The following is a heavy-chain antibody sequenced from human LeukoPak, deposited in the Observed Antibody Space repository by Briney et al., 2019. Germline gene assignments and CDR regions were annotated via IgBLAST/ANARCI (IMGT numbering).Heavy chain of an antibody. D-gene: IGHD5-24*01. V-gene: IGHV1-69*13. CDR1: GYTFTSYG. CDR2: IIPIFGTA. CDR3: ARWKIGEMATPLGY. J-gene: IGHJ4*02. Sequence: SVKVSCKASGYTFTSYGISWVRQAPGQGLEWMGGIIPIFGTANYAQKFQGRVTITADESTSTAYMELSSLRSEDTAVYYCARWKIGEMATPLGYWGQGTLVTVSS.